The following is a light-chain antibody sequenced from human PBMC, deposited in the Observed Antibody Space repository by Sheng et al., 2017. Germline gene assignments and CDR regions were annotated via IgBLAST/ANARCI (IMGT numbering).Light chain of an antibody. J-gene: IGKJ5*01. CDR1: QSVSSK. CDR2: GAF. V-gene: IGKV3-20*01. Sequence: EIVMTQSPATLSVSPGERATLSCRASQSVSSKLAWYQQKPGQAPRLLIYGAFNRAGGIPDRFSGGGSGTDFTLTISRLEPEDSAVYYCQQYGSSPSTFGQGTRLEIK. CDR3: QQYGSSPST.